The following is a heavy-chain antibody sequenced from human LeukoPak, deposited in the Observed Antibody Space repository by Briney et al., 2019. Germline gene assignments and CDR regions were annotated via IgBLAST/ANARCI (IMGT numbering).Heavy chain of an antibody. D-gene: IGHD5-24*01. V-gene: IGHV4-38-2*02. Sequence: SETLSLTCPVSGYSISSGYYWGWIRQPPGKGLQWIGSFYRSGGTYYTPSLKSRVTISVDTSKNQFSLKLSSVTAADTAVYYCARGRRWLQFYYFDYWGQGTLVTVSS. CDR2: FYRSGGT. J-gene: IGHJ4*02. CDR1: GYSISSGYY. CDR3: ARGRRWLQFYYFDY.